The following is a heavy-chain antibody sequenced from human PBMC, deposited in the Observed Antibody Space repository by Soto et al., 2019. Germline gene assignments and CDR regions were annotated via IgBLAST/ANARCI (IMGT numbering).Heavy chain of an antibody. J-gene: IGHJ6*02. CDR1: GFTVISNY. Sequence: GGSLRLSCAASGFTVISNYMSWVRQAPGKGLEWISIIYSAGNTYYADSVKGRFTISRDNSKNTLYLQMNSLGAEDTAVYYCARDFVGVGPTINYYYGMAGWGQGTTVTVSS. CDR2: IYSAGNT. D-gene: IGHD2-21*01. CDR3: ARDFVGVGPTINYYYGMAG. V-gene: IGHV3-66*01.